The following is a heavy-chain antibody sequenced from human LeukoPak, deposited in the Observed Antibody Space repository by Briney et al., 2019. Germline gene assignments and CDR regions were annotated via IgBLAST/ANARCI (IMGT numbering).Heavy chain of an antibody. D-gene: IGHD3-3*01. Sequence: SETLSLTCTVSGGSISSYYWSWIRQPPGKGLEWIGYIYYSGSTNYNPSLKSRVTISVDTSKNQFSLKLSSVTAADTAVYYCARDRVGDFWSGFDYYYGMDVWGQGTTVTVSS. CDR2: IYYSGST. V-gene: IGHV4-59*01. CDR1: GGSISSYY. J-gene: IGHJ6*02. CDR3: ARDRVGDFWSGFDYYYGMDV.